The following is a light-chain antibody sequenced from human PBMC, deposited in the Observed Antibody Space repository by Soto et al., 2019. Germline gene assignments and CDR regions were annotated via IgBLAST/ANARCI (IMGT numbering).Light chain of an antibody. CDR2: GAS. J-gene: IGKJ5*01. CDR3: QYYSSSLSIT. V-gene: IGKV3-20*01. CDR1: QSVRSTY. Sequence: EVVFTQSPGILSLSPGERATLSCRASQSVRSTYLAWYQQKPGQAPRLLIHGASSWATGIPDRFSGSGSGTDFTLTISRLEPEDFAVYYCQYYSSSLSITFGQGTRLDIK.